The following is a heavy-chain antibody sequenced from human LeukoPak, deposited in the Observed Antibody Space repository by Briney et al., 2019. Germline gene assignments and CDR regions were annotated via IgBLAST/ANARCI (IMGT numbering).Heavy chain of an antibody. V-gene: IGHV4-59*01. CDR3: ARSFSSTSSYYYGMDV. D-gene: IGHD2-2*01. J-gene: IGHJ6*02. CDR1: GGSISSYY. Sequence: SETLSLTCTVSGGSISSYYWSWIRQPPGKGLEWIGYIYYSGSTNYNPSLKSRVTISVDTSKNQFSLKLSSVTAADTAVYYCARSFSSTSSYYYGMDVWGQGTTVTVSS. CDR2: IYYSGST.